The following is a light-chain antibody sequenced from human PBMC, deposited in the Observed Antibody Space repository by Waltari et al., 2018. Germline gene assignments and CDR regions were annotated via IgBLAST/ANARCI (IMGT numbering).Light chain of an antibody. CDR2: KAT. Sequence: QTVVTQAPSLSVSPGRPVTPTCALSSGSISSTSSATWYQQTPGQAPRTLVYKATSRSSGVPERFSGSILGNKAALTITGARADDESDYYCSLYMGSGIWVFGGGTKLTVL. V-gene: IGLV8-61*01. J-gene: IGLJ3*02. CDR1: SGSISSTSS. CDR3: SLYMGSGIWV.